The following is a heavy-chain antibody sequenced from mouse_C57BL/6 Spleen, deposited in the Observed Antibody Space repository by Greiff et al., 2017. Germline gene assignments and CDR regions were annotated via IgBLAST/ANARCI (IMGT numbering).Heavy chain of an antibody. CDR3: ARYTLYVCDDY. Sequence: EVMLVESGGGLVKPGGSLKLSCAASGFTFSSYAMSWVRQTPEKRLEWVATISDGGSYTYYPDNVKGRVTISRDNDKNNLYLQMSHLKSEDTAMYYCARYTLYVCDDYWGQGTTLTVSS. V-gene: IGHV5-4*03. D-gene: IGHD2-2*01. CDR1: GFTFSSYA. CDR2: ISDGGSYT. J-gene: IGHJ2*01.